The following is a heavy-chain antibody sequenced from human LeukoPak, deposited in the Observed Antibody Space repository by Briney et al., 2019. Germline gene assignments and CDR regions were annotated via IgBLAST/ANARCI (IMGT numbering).Heavy chain of an antibody. J-gene: IGHJ5*02. Sequence: VEPLKIYCKCSGYSFTRYWMGWVRQVPGKGLELMGVIYPGSSHARNRPSFQGQVTLSVDRYITIASLQWRSLKASDTAMTYRARGFSSSSGGQVTWSDPWGQGTLVTASP. V-gene: IGHV5-51*01. CDR2: IYPGSSHA. CDR1: GYSFTRYW. CDR3: ARGFSSSSGGQVTWSDP. D-gene: IGHD6-6*01.